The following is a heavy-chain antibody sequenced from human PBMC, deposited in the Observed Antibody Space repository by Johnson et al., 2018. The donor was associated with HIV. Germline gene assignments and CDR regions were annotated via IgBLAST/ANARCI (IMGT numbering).Heavy chain of an antibody. Sequence: VQLVESGGGLVKPGGSLRLSCAASGFTFNTYWMTWVRQAPGKGLEWVANIKQDGSEKYYVDSVKGRFTISRDNAKNSLYLQMNSLRAEDTALYYCARDLVVGASGSDAFDVWGQGTAVTVSS. CDR1: GFTFNTYW. V-gene: IGHV3-7*03. J-gene: IGHJ3*01. CDR2: IKQDGSEK. CDR3: ARDLVVGASGSDAFDV. D-gene: IGHD1-26*01.